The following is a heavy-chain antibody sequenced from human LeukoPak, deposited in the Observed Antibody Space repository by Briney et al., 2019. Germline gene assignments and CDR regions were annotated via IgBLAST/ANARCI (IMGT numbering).Heavy chain of an antibody. J-gene: IGHJ6*03. Sequence: GGSLRLSCAASGFTVSSNYMSWVRQAPGKGLEWVSVIYSGGTTYYADSVKGRFTISRDNSKSTLYLQMNSLRGEDTAVYYCARVSPSPWGYYYMDVWGKGTTVTVSS. V-gene: IGHV3-53*01. CDR2: IYSGGTT. D-gene: IGHD3-16*01. CDR1: GFTVSSNY. CDR3: ARVSPSPWGYYYMDV.